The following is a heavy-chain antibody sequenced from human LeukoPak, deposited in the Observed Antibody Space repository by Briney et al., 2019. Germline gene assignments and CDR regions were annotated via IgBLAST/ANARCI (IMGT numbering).Heavy chain of an antibody. CDR3: AGQWLVPYYYGMDV. J-gene: IGHJ6*02. V-gene: IGHV7-4-1*02. CDR1: GYTFTSYA. Sequence: GASVKVSCKASGYTFTSYAMNWVRQAPGQGLEWMGWINTNTGNPTYAQGFTGRFVFSLDTSVSTAYLQISSLKAEDTAVYYCAGQWLVPYYYGMDVWGQGTTVTVSS. D-gene: IGHD6-19*01. CDR2: INTNTGNP.